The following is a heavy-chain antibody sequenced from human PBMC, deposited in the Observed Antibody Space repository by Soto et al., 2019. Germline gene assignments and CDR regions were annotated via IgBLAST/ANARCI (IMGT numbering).Heavy chain of an antibody. CDR3: ARDHYDILTGFDY. CDR1: GYTFTGYY. D-gene: IGHD3-9*01. V-gene: IGHV1-2*02. CDR2: INPNSGGT. Sequence: ASGYTFTGYYMHWVRQAPGQGLEWMGWINPNSGGTNYAQKFQGRVTMTRDTSISTAYMELSRLRSDDTAVYYCARDHYDILTGFDYWGQGTLVTVSS. J-gene: IGHJ4*02.